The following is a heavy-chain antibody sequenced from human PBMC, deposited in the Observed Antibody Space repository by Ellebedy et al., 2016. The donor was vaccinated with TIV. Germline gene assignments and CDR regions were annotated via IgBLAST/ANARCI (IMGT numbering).Heavy chain of an antibody. CDR2: IKFDNIEK. D-gene: IGHD2-2*01. CDR1: GFTFSRYW. V-gene: IGHV3-7*04. CDR3: ARDTVQVPDGDVFDV. Sequence: GGSLRLSCATSGFTFSRYWMAWLRQAPGKGLEYVAHIKFDNIEKYYVDSVKGRFTISRDNARNSLYLQMDSLRVDDTAIYYCARDTVQVPDGDVFDVWGQGTMVTVSS. J-gene: IGHJ3*01.